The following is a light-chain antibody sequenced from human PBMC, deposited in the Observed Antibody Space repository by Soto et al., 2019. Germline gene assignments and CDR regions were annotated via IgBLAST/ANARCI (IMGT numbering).Light chain of an antibody. CDR3: QQYNDWPKYT. Sequence: EIGMRQPPPPLWLSPGERAPSSCRASKGVGGNLACYQQNPGRLPGLPIYHASTRATGIPARFSGSGSGTEFTLTISSLQSEDFAVYYCQQYNDWPKYTFGQGTKLEIK. J-gene: IGKJ2*01. CDR1: KGVGGN. V-gene: IGKV3-15*01. CDR2: HAS.